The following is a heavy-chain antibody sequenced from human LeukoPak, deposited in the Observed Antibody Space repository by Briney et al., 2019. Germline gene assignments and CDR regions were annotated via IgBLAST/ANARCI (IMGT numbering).Heavy chain of an antibody. CDR1: GFTFSSYA. J-gene: IGHJ4*02. D-gene: IGHD1-26*01. CDR2: ISGSGGST. V-gene: IGHV3-23*01. CDR3: AKDLGIVGANFDY. Sequence: GASLRLSCAASGFTFSSYAMSWVRQAPGKGLEWVSAISGSGGSTYYADSVKGRFTISRDNSKNTLYLQMNSLRAEDTAVYYCAKDLGIVGANFDYWGQGTLVTVSS.